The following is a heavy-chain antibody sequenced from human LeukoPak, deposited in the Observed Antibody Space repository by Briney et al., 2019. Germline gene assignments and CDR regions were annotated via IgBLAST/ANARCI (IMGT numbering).Heavy chain of an antibody. CDR3: AREGDSSGYHYYFDY. V-gene: IGHV1-69*01. Sequence: SVKVSCKASGGTFSSYAISWVRQAPGQGLEWMGGIIPIFGTANYAQKFQGRVTITADESTSTAYMELSSLRSEDTAVYYCAREGDSSGYHYYFDYWGQGTLVTVSS. D-gene: IGHD3-22*01. J-gene: IGHJ4*02. CDR1: GGTFSSYA. CDR2: IIPIFGTA.